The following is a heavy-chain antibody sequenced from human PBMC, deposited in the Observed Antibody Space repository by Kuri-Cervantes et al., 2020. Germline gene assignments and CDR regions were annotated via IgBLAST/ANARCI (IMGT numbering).Heavy chain of an antibody. CDR2: IRSDSSII. J-gene: IGHJ6*03. D-gene: IGHD6-13*01. CDR3: ARSQQQLVRVGRGQDYYHYYYMDV. Sequence: GGSLRLSCAASGFTFSSYSMHWVRQAPEKGLEWVSYIRSDSSIIYYADSVKGRFTISRDNAKNSLYLQMSSLRAEDTAVYYCARSQQQLVRVGRGQDYYHYYYMDVWGKGTTVTVSS. CDR1: GFTFSSYS. V-gene: IGHV3-48*01.